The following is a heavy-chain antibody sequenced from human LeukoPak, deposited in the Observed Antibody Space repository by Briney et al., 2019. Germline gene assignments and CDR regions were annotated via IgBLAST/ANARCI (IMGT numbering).Heavy chain of an antibody. CDR3: ARDHDWAFDY. CDR2: ISISTTNI. CDR1: GFTFSSYS. J-gene: IGHJ4*02. D-gene: IGHD3-9*01. V-gene: IGHV3-48*01. Sequence: GGSLRLSCAASGFTFSSYSMNWVRQAPGQGLEWVSYISISTTNIYYADSVKGRFTVSRDIAKNSLCLQMNNLRADDTAVYYCARDHDWAFDYWGQGTLVTVSS.